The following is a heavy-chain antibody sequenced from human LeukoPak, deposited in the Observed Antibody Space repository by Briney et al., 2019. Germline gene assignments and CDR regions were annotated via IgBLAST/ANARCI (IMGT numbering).Heavy chain of an antibody. V-gene: IGHV4-59*01. CDR2: IYYSGST. D-gene: IGHD2-2*01. J-gene: IGHJ4*02. Sequence: PSETLSLTCTVSGGSISSYYWSWIRQPPGKGLEWIGYIYYSGSTNYNPSLKSRVTISVDTSKNQFSLKLSSVTAADTAVYYCAKDLVGYCSSTSCYVGFDYWGQGTLVTVSS. CDR3: AKDLVGYCSSTSCYVGFDY. CDR1: GGSISSYY.